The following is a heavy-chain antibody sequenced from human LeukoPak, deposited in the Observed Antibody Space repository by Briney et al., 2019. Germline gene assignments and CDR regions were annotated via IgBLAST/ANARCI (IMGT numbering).Heavy chain of an antibody. Sequence: GGSLRLSCSASGFPFSAYIIHWVRQAPGKGLEYVSAIRGNGGTAYSADSVKGRFTFSRDNSKNTLYLQMSSLRPEDTAVYYCAKEGTPQVSTWYDLWGQGTQVIVSS. CDR2: IRGNGGTA. J-gene: IGHJ5*02. CDR1: GFPFSAYI. CDR3: AKEGTPQVSTWYDL. D-gene: IGHD3-10*01. V-gene: IGHV3-64D*06.